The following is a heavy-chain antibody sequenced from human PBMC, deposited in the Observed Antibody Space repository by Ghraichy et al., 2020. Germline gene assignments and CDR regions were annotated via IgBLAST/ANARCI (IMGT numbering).Heavy chain of an antibody. D-gene: IGHD2-2*01. Sequence: SETLSLTCTVSGGSVSSGSYYWSWIRQPPGKGLEWIGYIYYSGSTNYNPSLKSRVTISVDTSKNQFSLKVRSVTAADTAVYYCARGVIPAGMPIDYWGQGTLVTVSS. V-gene: IGHV4-61*01. CDR3: ARGVIPAGMPIDY. CDR2: IYYSGST. J-gene: IGHJ4*02. CDR1: GGSVSSGSYY.